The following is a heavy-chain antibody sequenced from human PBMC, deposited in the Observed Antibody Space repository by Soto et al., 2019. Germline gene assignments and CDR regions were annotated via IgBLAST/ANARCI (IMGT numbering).Heavy chain of an antibody. V-gene: IGHV4-31*03. Sequence: SETLSLTCTVSGGSISSGGYYWSWIRQHPGQGLEWIGYIYYSGSTYYNPSLKSRVTISVDTSKNQFSLKLSSVTAADTAVYYCARDPFYYYDSSGYYHHDAFDIWGQGTMVT. CDR2: IYYSGST. CDR3: ARDPFYYYDSSGYYHHDAFDI. CDR1: GGSISSGGYY. D-gene: IGHD3-22*01. J-gene: IGHJ3*02.